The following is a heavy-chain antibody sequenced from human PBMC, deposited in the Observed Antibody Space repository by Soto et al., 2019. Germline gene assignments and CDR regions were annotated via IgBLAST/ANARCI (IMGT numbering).Heavy chain of an antibody. V-gene: IGHV4-30-2*01. CDR2: IYPSGTI. Sequence: LSLTCAVSGVSITTNGYSWSWIRQPPGKGLEWIGYIYPSGTIFYNPSLNSRVTISADTSNNQFSLKLTSVTAAGTAVYFCATYTAFAKYYFDYWGRGTLVTVSS. CDR3: ATYTAFAKYYFDY. D-gene: IGHD3-16*01. CDR1: GVSITTNGYS. J-gene: IGHJ4*02.